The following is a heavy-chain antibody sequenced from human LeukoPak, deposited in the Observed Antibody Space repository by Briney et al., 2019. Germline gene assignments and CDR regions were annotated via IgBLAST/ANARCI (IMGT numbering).Heavy chain of an antibody. CDR3: ASELGYCTNGVCYTMNL. D-gene: IGHD2-8*01. CDR1: GYTFTGYY. V-gene: IGHV1-2*02. CDR2: INPNSGGT. Sequence: ASVKVSCKASGYTFTGYYMHWVRQAPGQGLEWMGWINPNSGGTNYAQTFQGRVTMTRDTSISTAYMELSRLRSDDTAVYYCASELGYCTNGVCYTMNLWGQGTLVTVSS. J-gene: IGHJ4*02.